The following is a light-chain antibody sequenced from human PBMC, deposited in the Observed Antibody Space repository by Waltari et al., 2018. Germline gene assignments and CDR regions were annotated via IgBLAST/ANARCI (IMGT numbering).Light chain of an antibody. Sequence: QSALTQPASVSGSPGQSITISCTGTSSDVGGYNYVSWYQQHPGKAPKRRIYEVSNRPSGVANRFSGSKAGNTASLTSSGLQAEDEADYYCSSYTSSSTLYVFGTGTKVTVL. CDR3: SSYTSSSTLYV. CDR2: EVS. V-gene: IGLV2-14*01. J-gene: IGLJ1*01. CDR1: SSDVGGYNY.